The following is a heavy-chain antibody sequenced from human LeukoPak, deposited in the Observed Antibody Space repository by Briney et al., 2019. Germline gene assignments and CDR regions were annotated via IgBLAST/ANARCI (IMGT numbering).Heavy chain of an antibody. D-gene: IGHD2-21*01. CDR1: GFTFSSYW. CDR3: SRLWWPAGRGFDY. V-gene: IGHV3-74*01. Sequence: GGSLGLSCAASGFTFSSYWMHWVRQAPGKGLVWVSRINSDGSSTSYADSVKGRFTISRDNAKNTLYLQMNSLRAEDTAVYYCSRLWWPAGRGFDYWGQGTLVTVSS. J-gene: IGHJ4*02. CDR2: INSDGSST.